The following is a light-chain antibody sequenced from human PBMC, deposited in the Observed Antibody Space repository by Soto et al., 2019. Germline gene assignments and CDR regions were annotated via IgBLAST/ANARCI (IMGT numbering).Light chain of an antibody. CDR1: QDIGND. V-gene: IGKV1-6*01. CDR3: LQDYATPYT. CDR2: AAA. Sequence: IQMTQSPSSLSASVGDRVNITCRASQDIGNDLGWYQQKPGKAPKLLIFAAATLQSGVPLSFIGRGSGTDFTLTISSVLPEDSAIYFCLQDYATPYTFGQGTNPEIK. J-gene: IGKJ2*01.